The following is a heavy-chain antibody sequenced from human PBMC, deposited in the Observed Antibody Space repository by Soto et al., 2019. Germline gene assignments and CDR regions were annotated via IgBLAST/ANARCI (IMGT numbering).Heavy chain of an antibody. Sequence: EVQLVESGGGLVQPGRSLRLSCAASGFTFDDYAMHWVRQAPGKGLEWVSGISWNSGSIGYADSVKGRFTISRDNAKNSLYLQMNSLRAEDTALYYCAKDISGWYGGDWYFDLWGRGTLVTVSS. J-gene: IGHJ2*01. V-gene: IGHV3-9*01. CDR2: ISWNSGSI. D-gene: IGHD6-19*01. CDR1: GFTFDDYA. CDR3: AKDISGWYGGDWYFDL.